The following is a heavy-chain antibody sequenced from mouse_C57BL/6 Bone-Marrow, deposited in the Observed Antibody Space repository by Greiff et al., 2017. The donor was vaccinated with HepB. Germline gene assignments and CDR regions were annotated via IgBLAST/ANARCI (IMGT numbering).Heavy chain of an antibody. J-gene: IGHJ1*03. D-gene: IGHD1-1*01. V-gene: IGHV3-6*01. Sequence: ESGPGLVKPSQSLSLTCSVTGYSITSGYYWNWIRQFPGNKLEWMGYISDDGSNNYNPSLKNRISITRDTSKNQFFLKWNSVTTEDTATYYCATQIPLYYCGSSYGYFDVWGTGTTVTVSS. CDR2: ISDDGSN. CDR3: ATQIPLYYCGSSYGYFDV. CDR1: GYSITSGYY.